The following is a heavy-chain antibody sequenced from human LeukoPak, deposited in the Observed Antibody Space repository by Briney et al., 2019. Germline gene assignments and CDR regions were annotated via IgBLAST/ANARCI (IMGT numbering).Heavy chain of an antibody. Sequence: ASVKVSCKASGYTFTGYYMHWVRQAPGQGLEWMGRIDPNSGGTNYAQKFQGRVTMTGDTSISAAYMELSRLRSDDTALYYCAKGRDGFNPDYWGQGTLVTVSS. D-gene: IGHD5-24*01. CDR3: AKGRDGFNPDY. CDR2: IDPNSGGT. J-gene: IGHJ4*02. V-gene: IGHV1-2*06. CDR1: GYTFTGYY.